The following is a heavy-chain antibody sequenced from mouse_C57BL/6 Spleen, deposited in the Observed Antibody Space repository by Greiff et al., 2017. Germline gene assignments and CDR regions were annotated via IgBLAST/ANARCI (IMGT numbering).Heavy chain of an antibody. CDR2: IDPSDSYT. Sequence: QVQLQQPGAELVRPGTSVKLSCKASGYTFTSYWMHWVKQRPGQGLEWIGVIDPSDSYTNYNQKFKGKATLTVDTSSSTAYMQLSSLTSEDSAVDYCARVYYGSSPGWFAYWGQGTLVTVSA. CDR1: GYTFTSYW. V-gene: IGHV1-59*01. CDR3: ARVYYGSSPGWFAY. J-gene: IGHJ3*01. D-gene: IGHD1-1*01.